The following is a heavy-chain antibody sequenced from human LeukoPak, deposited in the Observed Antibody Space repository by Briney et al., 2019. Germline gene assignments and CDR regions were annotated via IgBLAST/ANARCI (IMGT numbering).Heavy chain of an antibody. CDR1: GFIFSSYW. J-gene: IGHJ4*02. CDR2: INKDGSEK. Sequence: PGGSLRLSCAASGFIFSSYWMSWVRQAPGKGLEWVANINKDGSEKYYVDSVKGRFTISRDNAKNSLYLQMNSLRAEDTAVYYCAKDPSPYGSGSPFDYWGQGTLVTVSS. CDR3: AKDPSPYGSGSPFDY. V-gene: IGHV3-7*03. D-gene: IGHD3-10*01.